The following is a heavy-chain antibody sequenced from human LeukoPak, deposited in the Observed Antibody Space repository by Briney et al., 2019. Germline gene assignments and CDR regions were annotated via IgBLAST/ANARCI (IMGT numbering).Heavy chain of an antibody. D-gene: IGHD2-2*01. CDR2: ISSTSSTI. CDR1: AFFINYA. J-gene: IGHJ3*02. V-gene: IGHV3-48*01. CDR3: AIIGCYRGVCAYDI. Sequence: GGSLRLSCVASAFFINYAINWVRQAPGKGLEWLSYISSTSSTILYADSVKGRFTISRDNAKNSLFLQMNNLRVEDTAVYYCAIIGCYRGVCAYDIWGQGTMVSVSS.